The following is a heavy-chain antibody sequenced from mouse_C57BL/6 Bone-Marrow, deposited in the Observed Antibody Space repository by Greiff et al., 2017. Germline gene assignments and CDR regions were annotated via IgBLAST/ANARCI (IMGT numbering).Heavy chain of an antibody. D-gene: IGHD1-1*02. CDR3: AGLLWYGRFAY. V-gene: IGHV5-6*01. Sequence: EVQVVESGADLVKPGGSLKLSCAASGFTFSSYGMSWVRQTPDKRLEWVATISSGGSCTYYPDSVKGRCTIATDNAANTLYLQVSSLKSEDTAVYYCAGLLWYGRFAYWGQGTMLTVSS. CDR1: GFTFSSYG. J-gene: IGHJ3*01. CDR2: ISSGGSCT.